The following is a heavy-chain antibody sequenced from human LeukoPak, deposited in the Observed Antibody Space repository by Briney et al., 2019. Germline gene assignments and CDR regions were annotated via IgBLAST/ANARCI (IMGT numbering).Heavy chain of an antibody. CDR2: INHSGST. J-gene: IGHJ4*02. CDR3: ARGGSTAARFPFDY. CDR1: GGSFSGYY. D-gene: IGHD6-6*01. Sequence: SETLSLTCAVYGGSFSGYYWSWIRQPPGRGLEWIGEINHSGSTNYNPSLKSRVTISVDTSKNQFSLKLSSVTAADTAVYYCARGGSTAARFPFDYWGQGILVTVSS. V-gene: IGHV4-34*01.